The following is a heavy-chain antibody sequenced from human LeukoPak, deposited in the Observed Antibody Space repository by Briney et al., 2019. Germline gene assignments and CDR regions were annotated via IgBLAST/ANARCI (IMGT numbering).Heavy chain of an antibody. V-gene: IGHV1-8*01. CDR1: GYTFTSYD. CDR3: ARGKAVAGTVDY. D-gene: IGHD6-19*01. J-gene: IGHJ4*02. CDR2: MNPNSGNT. Sequence: ASVKVSCKASGYTFTSYDINWVRQATGQGLEWMGWMNPNSGNTGYAQKFQDRVTMTRNTSISTAYMELSSLRSEDTAVYYCARGKAVAGTVDYWGQGTLVTVSS.